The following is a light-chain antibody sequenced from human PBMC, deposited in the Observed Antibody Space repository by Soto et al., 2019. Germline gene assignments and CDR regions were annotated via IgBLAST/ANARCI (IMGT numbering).Light chain of an antibody. Sequence: QSALTQPASVSGSPGQSITISCTGTSSDVGGYNYVSWYQQRPGKAPKFMIYEVTNRPSGVSNRFSGSKSGNTASLIISGLQAEDEADYYCASYTSRGTRVFGTGTKLTVL. CDR3: ASYTSRGTRV. CDR2: EVT. CDR1: SSDVGGYNY. V-gene: IGLV2-14*01. J-gene: IGLJ1*01.